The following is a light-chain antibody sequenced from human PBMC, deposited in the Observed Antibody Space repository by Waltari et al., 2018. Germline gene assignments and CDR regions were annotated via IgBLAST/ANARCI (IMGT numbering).Light chain of an antibody. J-gene: IGKJ2*01. CDR1: QNIITW. CDR2: TAS. V-gene: IGKV1-5*03. Sequence: DIQMTQSPSTLSVSVGDRVTITCRASQNIITWLAWYQQKPGKPPRLLVHTASILETGVPSRFCGSGSGTTFTLTINSLQPDDLATYYCQQYDDFPSTFGQGTKLEIK. CDR3: QQYDDFPST.